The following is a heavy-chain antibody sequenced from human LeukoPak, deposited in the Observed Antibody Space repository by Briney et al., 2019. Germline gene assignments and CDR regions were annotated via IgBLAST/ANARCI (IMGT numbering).Heavy chain of an antibody. V-gene: IGHV5-51*01. Sequence: GESLKISCKGSGYSFTSYWIGWVRQMPGKGLEWMGIIYPGDSDTRYSPSFQGQVTISADKSISTAYLQWSSLKASDTAMYYCARLSITIFGEPRGRFDPWGQGTLVTVSS. CDR2: IYPGDSDT. D-gene: IGHD3-3*01. CDR1: GYSFTSYW. CDR3: ARLSITIFGEPRGRFDP. J-gene: IGHJ5*02.